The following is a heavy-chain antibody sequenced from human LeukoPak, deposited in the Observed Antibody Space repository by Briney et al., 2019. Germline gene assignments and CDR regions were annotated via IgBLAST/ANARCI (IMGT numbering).Heavy chain of an antibody. CDR1: GGSISSYY. CDR3: ARGIPTVGAYDY. CDR2: IYYSGST. J-gene: IGHJ4*02. V-gene: IGHV4-59*08. D-gene: IGHD1-26*01. Sequence: SETLSLTCTVSGGSISSYYWSWIRQPAGKGLEWIGYIYYSGSTNYNPSLKSRVTISVDTSKNQFSLKLSSVTAADTAVYYCARGIPTVGAYDYWGQGTLVTVSS.